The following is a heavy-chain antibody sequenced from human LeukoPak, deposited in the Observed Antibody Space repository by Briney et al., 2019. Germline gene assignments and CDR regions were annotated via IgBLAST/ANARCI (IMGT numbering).Heavy chain of an antibody. V-gene: IGHV3-64D*06. Sequence: GGSLRLSCSASGFTFTNYAMHWVRQAPGKGLEYVSSVSSNGVSTNYADSVKDRFTNTRDNSKYTLHLQMSSLRIEDTAVYYCVKSVDVLTGQHAPRYFDHWGQGTLVTVSS. CDR3: VKSVDVLTGQHAPRYFDH. D-gene: IGHD3-9*01. CDR1: GFTFTNYA. CDR2: VSSNGVST. J-gene: IGHJ4*02.